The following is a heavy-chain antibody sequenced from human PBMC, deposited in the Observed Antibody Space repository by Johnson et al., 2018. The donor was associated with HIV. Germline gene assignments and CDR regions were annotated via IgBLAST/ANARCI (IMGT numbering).Heavy chain of an antibody. CDR3: ARVIRLGAVRLRHPFDI. D-gene: IGHD4-17*01. Sequence: VQLVESGGGLIQPGGSLRLSCAASGFTVSSYYMSWVRQAPGKGLEWVSVIYSGGSTYYADSVKGRFTISRDNSKNTLYLQMNSLRAEDTAVYYCARVIRLGAVRLRHPFDIWGQGTMVTVSS. CDR1: GFTVSSYY. J-gene: IGHJ3*02. V-gene: IGHV3-53*01. CDR2: IYSGGST.